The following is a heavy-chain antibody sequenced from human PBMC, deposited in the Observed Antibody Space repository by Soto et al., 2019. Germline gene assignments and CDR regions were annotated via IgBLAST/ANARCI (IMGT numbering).Heavy chain of an antibody. CDR3: ATSYGSGYRAFDY. Sequence: QVQLVQSGAEVKKPGSSVKVSCKASGDTFSFYTINWVRQAPGLGLEWVGRINPILSMSNYAQKFQGRVTMTTDKXTNTAYMELRSLRSEDTAMYYCATSYGSGYRAFDYWGQGALVTVSS. V-gene: IGHV1-69*02. J-gene: IGHJ4*02. CDR1: GDTFSFYT. CDR2: INPILSMS. D-gene: IGHD3-10*01.